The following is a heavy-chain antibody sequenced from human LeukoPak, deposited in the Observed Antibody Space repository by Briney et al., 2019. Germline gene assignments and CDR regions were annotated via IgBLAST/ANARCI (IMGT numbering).Heavy chain of an antibody. D-gene: IGHD6-19*01. CDR1: GGSISSYY. Sequence: SETLSLTCTVSGGSISSYYWSWIRQPPGKGLEWIGYIYYSGSTNYNPSLKSRVTISVDTSKNQFSLKLSSVTAADTAVYYCATGPGIAVAGTFGVRYYFDYWGQGTLVTVSS. J-gene: IGHJ4*02. CDR2: IYYSGST. CDR3: ATGPGIAVAGTFGVRYYFDY. V-gene: IGHV4-59*01.